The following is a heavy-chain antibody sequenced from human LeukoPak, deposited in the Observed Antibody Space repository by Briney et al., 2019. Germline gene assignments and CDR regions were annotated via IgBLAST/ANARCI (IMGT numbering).Heavy chain of an antibody. CDR2: IYTSGST. J-gene: IGHJ3*02. CDR1: GGSISSGSYY. D-gene: IGHD3-22*01. Sequence: KASQTLSLTCTVSGGSISSGSYYWSWIRQPAGKGLEWIGRIYTSGSTNYNPSLKSRVTISVDTSKNQLSLKLSSVTAADTAVYYCARATVRYYYDSSGYFSLSENAAFDIWGQGTMVTVSS. V-gene: IGHV4-61*02. CDR3: ARATVRYYYDSSGYFSLSENAAFDI.